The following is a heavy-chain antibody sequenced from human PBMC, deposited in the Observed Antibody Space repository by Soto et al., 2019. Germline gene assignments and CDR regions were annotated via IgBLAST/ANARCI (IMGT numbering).Heavy chain of an antibody. Sequence: PSETLSLTCTVSGGSISSGGYYWSWIRQHPGKGLEWIGYIYYSGSTYYNPSLKSRVTISVDTSKNQFSLKLSSVTAADTAVYYCAREDSIIIPAVSDFWGQGTLVTVSS. CDR2: IYYSGST. J-gene: IGHJ4*02. D-gene: IGHD2-2*01. CDR1: GGSISSGGYY. V-gene: IGHV4-31*03. CDR3: AREDSIIIPAVSDF.